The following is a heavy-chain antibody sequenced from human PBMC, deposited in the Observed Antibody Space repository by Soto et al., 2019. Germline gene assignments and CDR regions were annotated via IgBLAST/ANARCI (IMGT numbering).Heavy chain of an antibody. CDR1: GGTFSSYT. Sequence: ASVKVSCKASGGTFSSYTISWVRQAPGQGLEWMGRIIPILGIANYAQKFQGRVTITADKSTSTAYMELSSLRSEDTAVYYCARDDSDDYGDYPPEYWGQGTLVTVSS. CDR3: ARDDSDDYGDYPPEY. D-gene: IGHD4-17*01. J-gene: IGHJ4*02. CDR2: IIPILGIA. V-gene: IGHV1-69*04.